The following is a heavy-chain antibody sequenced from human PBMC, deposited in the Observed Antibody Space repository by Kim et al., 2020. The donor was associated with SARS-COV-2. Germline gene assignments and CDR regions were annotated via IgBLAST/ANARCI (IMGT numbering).Heavy chain of an antibody. CDR1: GGSISSYY. CDR3: ARDDSSSWYGPRFDP. J-gene: IGHJ5*02. V-gene: IGHV4-59*13. CDR2: IYYSGST. Sequence: SETLSLTCTVSGGSISSYYWSWIRQPPGKGLEWIGYIYYSGSTNYNPSLKSRVTISVDTSKNQFSLKLSSVTAADTAVYYCARDDSSSWYGPRFDPWGQGTLVTVSS. D-gene: IGHD6-13*01.